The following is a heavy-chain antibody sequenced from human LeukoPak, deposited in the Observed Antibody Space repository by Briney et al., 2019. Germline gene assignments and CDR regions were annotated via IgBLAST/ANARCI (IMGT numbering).Heavy chain of an antibody. Sequence: SETLSLTCSVSGGSITSYYWSWIRQPPGKGLEWIGHVSDGGRTNYSPSLRSRVSISVDTSKNQFSLKLSSVTAADTAVYYCARCVRQQRLFDYWGQGTLVTVSS. V-gene: IGHV4-59*12. CDR3: ARCVRQQRLFDY. J-gene: IGHJ4*02. CDR2: VSDGGRT. CDR1: GGSITSYY. D-gene: IGHD6-13*01.